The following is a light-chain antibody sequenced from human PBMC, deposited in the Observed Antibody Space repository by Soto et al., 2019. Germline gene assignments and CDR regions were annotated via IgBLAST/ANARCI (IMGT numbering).Light chain of an antibody. CDR3: PVRRNWPIP. J-gene: IGKJ4*01. CDR2: NAS. Sequence: EIGLTKSPATLSLSPGERATLPCRASQTVGVYLAWYQQKPGQAPRLLIYNASNRATGIPARFSGSGSGTDFTLTISSLEPEDFAVYYCPVRRNWPIPFGGVAKVDIK. CDR1: QTVGVY. V-gene: IGKV3-11*01.